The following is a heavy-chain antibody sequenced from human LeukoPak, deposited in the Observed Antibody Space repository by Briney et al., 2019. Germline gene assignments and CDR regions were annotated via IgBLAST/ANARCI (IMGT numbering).Heavy chain of an antibody. CDR3: TKDSVAMVTTSDY. D-gene: IGHD5-18*01. J-gene: IGHJ4*02. CDR2: ISWNSGII. Sequence: GGSLRLSCAASGFTFHDYAMHWVRQAPGKGLEWVSGISWNSGIIGYADSVKGRFTTSRDNAKNSLYLQMNSLRPEDTALYYCTKDSVAMVTTSDYWGQGTLVTVAS. V-gene: IGHV3-9*01. CDR1: GFTFHDYA.